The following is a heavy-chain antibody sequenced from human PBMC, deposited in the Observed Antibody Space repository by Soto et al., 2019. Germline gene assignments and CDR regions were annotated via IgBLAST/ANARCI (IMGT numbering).Heavy chain of an antibody. CDR3: ARGRRRSSGYSGPKPPDFDY. J-gene: IGHJ4*02. V-gene: IGHV4-59*01. D-gene: IGHD5-12*01. CDR1: GGSISSYY. CDR2: IYYSGST. Sequence: SETLSLTCTVSGGSISSYYWSWIRQPPGKGLEWIGYIYYSGSTNYNPSLKSRVTISVDTSKNQFSLKLSSVTAADTAVYYCARGRRRSSGYSGPKPPDFDYWGQGTLVTVSS.